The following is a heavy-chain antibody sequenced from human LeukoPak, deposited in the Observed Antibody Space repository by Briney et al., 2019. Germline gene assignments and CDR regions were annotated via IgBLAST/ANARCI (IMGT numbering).Heavy chain of an antibody. J-gene: IGHJ3*02. V-gene: IGHV3-48*01. Sequence: GGSLRLSCAASGFIFSSYSMNWVRQAQGKGLEGVSYISRSSTTIYYADSVKGRFTISRDNVKNSLYLQMNSLRAEDTALYYCARERGYSSSAFDIWGQGTMVTVSS. CDR1: GFIFSSYS. D-gene: IGHD5-18*01. CDR2: ISRSSTTI. CDR3: ARERGYSSSAFDI.